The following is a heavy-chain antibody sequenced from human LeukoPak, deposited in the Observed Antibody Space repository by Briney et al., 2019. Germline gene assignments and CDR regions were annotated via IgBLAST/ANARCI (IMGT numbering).Heavy chain of an antibody. Sequence: GSLRLSCAASGFTFSSYGMSWVRQAPGKGLEWVSSISGSGGSTYYADSVKGRFTISRDNSKNTLYLQMNSLRAEDTAVYYCAELGITMIGGVWGKGTTVTISS. V-gene: IGHV3-23*01. D-gene: IGHD3-10*02. CDR2: ISGSGGST. CDR1: GFTFSSYG. J-gene: IGHJ6*04. CDR3: AELGITMIGGV.